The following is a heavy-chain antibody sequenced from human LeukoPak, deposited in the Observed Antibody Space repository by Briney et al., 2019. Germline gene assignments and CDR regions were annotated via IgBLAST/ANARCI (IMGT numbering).Heavy chain of an antibody. V-gene: IGHV3-43*02. CDR3: SKDLSAVAGLFDS. D-gene: IGHD6-19*01. CDR1: GFTLHDYA. Sequence: GGSLTLSCAASGFTLHDYAMHWIRQAPPKGLEWVSLISGVGCSTYYADPAKGRFTITSEHSKNSLLLQTDRCKTDDTALYYCSKDLSAVAGLFDSWGEGALFTVSS. CDR2: ISGVGCST. J-gene: IGHJ4*02.